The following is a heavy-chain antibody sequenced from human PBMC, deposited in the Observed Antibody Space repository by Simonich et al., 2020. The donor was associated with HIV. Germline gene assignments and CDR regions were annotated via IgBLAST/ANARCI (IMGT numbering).Heavy chain of an antibody. CDR1: GGSISSSSYY. CDR3: ARRSTTVTSWGYYYYYMDV. CDR2: IYYSGRT. J-gene: IGHJ6*03. V-gene: IGHV4-39*01. Sequence: QLQLQESGPGLVKPTETLYLTCTVSGGSISSSSYYWGWIRQPPGKGLEWIGSIYYSGRTYYNPSLKSRVTISVDTSKNQFSLQLSSVTAADTSVYYCARRSTTVTSWGYYYYYMDVWGKGTTVTVSS. D-gene: IGHD4-17*01.